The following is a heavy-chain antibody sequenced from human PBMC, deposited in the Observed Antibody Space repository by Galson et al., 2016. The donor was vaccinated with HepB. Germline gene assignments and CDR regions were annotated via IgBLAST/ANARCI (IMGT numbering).Heavy chain of an antibody. CDR3: ARDPTRFGDNWFDP. V-gene: IGHV3-21*01. CDR2: ISASSTFI. CDR1: GFTFSAHS. D-gene: IGHD3-10*01. J-gene: IGHJ5*02. Sequence: SLRLSCAASGFTFSAHSMAWVRRAPGKGLEWVSSISASSTFIYYSDSVKGRFTISRDNAEHSLYLQMNSLRAEDTSIYHCARDPTRFGDNWFDPWGQGTLVTVSS.